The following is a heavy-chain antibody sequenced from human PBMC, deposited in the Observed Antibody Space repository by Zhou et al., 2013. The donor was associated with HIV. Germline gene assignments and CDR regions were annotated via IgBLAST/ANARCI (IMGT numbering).Heavy chain of an antibody. CDR1: GGTFSSYA. CDR2: IIPIFGTA. V-gene: IGHV1-69*13. J-gene: IGHJ4*02. Sequence: QVQLVQSGAEVKKPGSSVKVSCKASGGTFSSYAISWVRQAPGQGLEWMGRIIPIFGTANYAQKFQGRVTITADESTSTAYMELSSLRSEDTAVYYCAREKSELTYDSSGYEHDYWGQGNAGHRLL. CDR3: AREKSELTYDSSGYEHDY. D-gene: IGHD3-22*01.